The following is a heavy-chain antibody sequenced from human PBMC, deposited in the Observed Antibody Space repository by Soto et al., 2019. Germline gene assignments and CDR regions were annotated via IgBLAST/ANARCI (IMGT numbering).Heavy chain of an antibody. V-gene: IGHV4-39*01. D-gene: IGHD6-13*01. CDR1: GGSIRSNSYY. CDR2: IYYSGST. CDR3: ARGIRSSTSSTWSIAAAEFDY. Sequence: SETLSLTCTFSGGSIRSNSYYLGWIRQPPGKGLEWIGSIYYSGSTNYNPSLKSRVTISVDTSKNQFSLKLSSVTAADTAVYYCARGIRSSTSSTWSIAAAEFDYWGQGTLLTVSS. J-gene: IGHJ4*02.